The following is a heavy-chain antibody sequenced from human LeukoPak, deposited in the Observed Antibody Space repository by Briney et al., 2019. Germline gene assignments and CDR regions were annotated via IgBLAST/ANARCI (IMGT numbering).Heavy chain of an antibody. D-gene: IGHD3-10*01. CDR2: IYYSGST. Sequence: SETLSLTCTVSGGSISSYYWSWIRQPPGKGLEWIGYIYYSGSTNYNPSLKSRVTISVDTSKNQFSLKLSSVTAADTAVYYCARSGADQDAFDIWGQGTMVTVSS. CDR3: ARSGADQDAFDI. CDR1: GGSISSYY. J-gene: IGHJ3*02. V-gene: IGHV4-59*01.